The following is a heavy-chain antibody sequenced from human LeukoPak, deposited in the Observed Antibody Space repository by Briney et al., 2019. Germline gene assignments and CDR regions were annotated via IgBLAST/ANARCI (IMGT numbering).Heavy chain of an antibody. CDR2: IWSDSSYI. J-gene: IGHJ4*02. CDR3: AKIIQYTAATGTGLGS. CDR1: GFRFSLFG. V-gene: IGHV3-33*06. Sequence: GGSLGLSCAASGFRFSLFGMHWVRQAPGKGLDWVAVIWSDSSYIYYADSVKGRFTISRDNSKNTLYLQMNSLRAEDTAVYYCAKIIQYTAATGTGLGSWGQGSLVTVSS. D-gene: IGHD6-13*01.